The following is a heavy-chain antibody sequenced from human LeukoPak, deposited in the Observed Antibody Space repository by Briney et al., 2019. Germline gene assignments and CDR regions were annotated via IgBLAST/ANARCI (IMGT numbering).Heavy chain of an antibody. CDR2: IYYSGST. CDR1: GGSVSSGSYY. CDR3: ARAELSREYSGRQFFYSYIMDV. V-gene: IGHV4-61*01. D-gene: IGHD6-6*01. Sequence: SETLSLTCIVSGGSVSSGSYYWSWIRQPPGKGLEWIGHIYYSGSTNYNPSLKSRVTISRDTSKNQFSLRLSSVTAADTAVYYCARAELSREYSGRQFFYSYIMDVWGQGTTVTVSS. J-gene: IGHJ6*02.